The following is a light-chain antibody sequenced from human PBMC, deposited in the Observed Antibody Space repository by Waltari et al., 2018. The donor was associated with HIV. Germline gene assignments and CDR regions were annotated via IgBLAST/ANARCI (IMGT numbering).Light chain of an antibody. Sequence: QSALSQPRSVSGSPGQSVTISCTGTSSDVGSYNYVSWYQHHPGKVPKLMIYDVSKRPSGVPDRFSGSKSGNTASLTISGLQAEDEADYYCCSYAGIYSWIFGGGTKLTVL. J-gene: IGLJ2*01. CDR2: DVS. CDR3: CSYAGIYSWI. CDR1: SSDVGSYNY. V-gene: IGLV2-11*01.